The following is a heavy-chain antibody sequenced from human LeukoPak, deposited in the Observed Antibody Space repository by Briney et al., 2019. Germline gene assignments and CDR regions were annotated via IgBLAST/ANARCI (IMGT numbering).Heavy chain of an antibody. CDR3: AKASCTNGVCLYFFDY. J-gene: IGHJ4*02. D-gene: IGHD2-8*01. CDR1: GFTFSSYA. Sequence: GGSLRLSCAVSGFTFSSYAMSWVRQAPGKGLEWVSAVSAGGGSTYYADSVRGRFTISRDNSKNTLYLQMNSLRAEDTAVYFCAKASCTNGVCLYFFDYWGQGTLVTVSS. V-gene: IGHV3-23*01. CDR2: VSAGGGST.